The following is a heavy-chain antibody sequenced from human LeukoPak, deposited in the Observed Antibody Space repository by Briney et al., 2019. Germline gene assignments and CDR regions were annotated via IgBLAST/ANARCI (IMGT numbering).Heavy chain of an antibody. Sequence: GRSLRLSSAASRFTFSYFAMHWVRQAPGKGLEWVAVLSDDGSNKFYADSVKGRFTISRDNSKNTLYLQMNSLRAEDTAFYYCAKDPHSSSWYYFDSWGQGTLGTVSS. CDR3: AKDPHSSSWYYFDS. V-gene: IGHV3-30*18. CDR1: RFTFSYFA. D-gene: IGHD6-13*01. CDR2: LSDDGSNK. J-gene: IGHJ4*02.